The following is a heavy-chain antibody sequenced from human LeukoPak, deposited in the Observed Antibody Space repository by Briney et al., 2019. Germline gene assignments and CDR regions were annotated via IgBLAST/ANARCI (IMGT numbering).Heavy chain of an antibody. D-gene: IGHD7-27*01. Sequence: PGGSLRLSCAASGFTFSSYSMNWVRQAPGKGLEWVSSTSSGSTYIYYADSVKGRFTITRDNAKNSLYLQMNSLRAEDTAVYYCARDALTGDPSPDAFDIWGQGTMVTVSS. V-gene: IGHV3-21*01. CDR2: TSSGSTYI. CDR3: ARDALTGDPSPDAFDI. J-gene: IGHJ3*02. CDR1: GFTFSSYS.